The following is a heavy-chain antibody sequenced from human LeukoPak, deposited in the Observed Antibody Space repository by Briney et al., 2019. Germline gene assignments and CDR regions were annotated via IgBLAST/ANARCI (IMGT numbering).Heavy chain of an antibody. CDR2: ISSSGSTI. CDR1: GFTFSSYE. D-gene: IGHD3-3*01. V-gene: IGHV3-48*03. CDR3: AREGVYDSWDY. Sequence: PGGSPRLSCAASGFTFSSYEMNWVRQAPGKGLVWVSYISSSGSTIYYADSVKGRFTISRDNAKNSLYLQMSSLRAEDTAVYYCAREGVYDSWDYWGQGTLVTVSS. J-gene: IGHJ4*02.